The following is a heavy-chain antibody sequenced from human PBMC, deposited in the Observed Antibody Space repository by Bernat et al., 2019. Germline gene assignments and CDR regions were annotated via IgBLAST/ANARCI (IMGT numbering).Heavy chain of an antibody. CDR1: GGSISSYY. V-gene: IGHV4-59*01. CDR3: ARGGGYCSSTSCPTGDYYFDY. Sequence: QVQLQESGPGLVKPSETLSLTCTVSGGSISSYYWSWIRQPPGKGLEWIGYIYYSGSTNYNPSLKSRVTISVDTSKNQFSLKLSSLTAAVTAVYYCARGGGYCSSTSCPTGDYYFDYWGQGTLVTVSS. D-gene: IGHD2-2*01. J-gene: IGHJ4*02. CDR2: IYYSGST.